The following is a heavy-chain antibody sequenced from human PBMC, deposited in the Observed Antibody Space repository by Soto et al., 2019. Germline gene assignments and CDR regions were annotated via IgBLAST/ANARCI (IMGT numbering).Heavy chain of an antibody. V-gene: IGHV1-2*02. CDR3: ARGYCTAIGCSHYFEA. CDR2: INPTTGGT. J-gene: IGHJ4*02. CDR1: GYTFTGNY. Sequence: GASVRVSCKASGYTFTGNYMHWVRQAPGRGLEWMALINPTTGGTQYAQKFQGRVTVTWDTSISTAYMDLSSLRSDDTATYFCARGYCTAIGCSHYFEAWGQGTLVTFSS. D-gene: IGHD2-8*02.